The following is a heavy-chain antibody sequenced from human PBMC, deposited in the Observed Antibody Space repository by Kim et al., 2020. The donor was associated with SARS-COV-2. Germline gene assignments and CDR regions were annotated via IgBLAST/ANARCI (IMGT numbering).Heavy chain of an antibody. CDR2: ISSSGSTI. D-gene: IGHD3-22*01. Sequence: GGSLRLSCAASGFTFSSYEMNWVRQAPGKGLEWVSYISSSGSTIYYADSVKGRFTISRDNAKNSLYLQMNSLRAEDTAVYYCARGTPYYYDSRGYFDYWGQGTLVTVSS. CDR3: ARGTPYYYDSRGYFDY. J-gene: IGHJ4*02. V-gene: IGHV3-48*03. CDR1: GFTFSSYE.